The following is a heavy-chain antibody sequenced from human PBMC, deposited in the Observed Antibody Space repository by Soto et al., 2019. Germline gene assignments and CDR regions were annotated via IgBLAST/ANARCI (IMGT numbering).Heavy chain of an antibody. J-gene: IGHJ4*02. D-gene: IGHD6-13*01. V-gene: IGHV3-7*01. Sequence: EVQLVESGGGLVQPGGSLRLSCAASGFSFSNLWMSWVRQAPGKGLEWVANINQDASEKYYVDSVKGRFTISRDNAKNSLDLQVSSLRDEDTAVYYCARGGRSSSWYWRDWGQGTLVTVSS. CDR3: ARGGRSSSWYWRD. CDR1: GFSFSNLW. CDR2: INQDASEK.